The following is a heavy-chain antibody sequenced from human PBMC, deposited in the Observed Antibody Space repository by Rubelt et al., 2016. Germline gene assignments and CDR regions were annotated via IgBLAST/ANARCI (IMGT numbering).Heavy chain of an antibody. CDR1: GFTFSRHW. Sequence: EVQLVESGGGLVQPGGSLRLSCAASGFTFSRHWMSWVRQAPGKGLEWVSVNYGGGSKYYADSVKGRFTISRGNSKDTLYLQMNSLRAEDTAVYYCARNWGFDYWGQGTLVTVSS. V-gene: IGHV3-66*01. CDR3: ARNWGFDY. D-gene: IGHD7-27*01. J-gene: IGHJ4*02. CDR2: NYGGGSK.